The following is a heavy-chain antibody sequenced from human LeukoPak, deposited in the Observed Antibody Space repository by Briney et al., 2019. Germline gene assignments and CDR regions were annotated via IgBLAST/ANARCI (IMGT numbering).Heavy chain of an antibody. CDR3: AKPLRDAGSFNYPYFDF. Sequence: GRSLTPPCAASGFTFTNYAMNCVRHAPGKGLEWVSAISGRGGSSSYADSARGRFTISRDNSNNMLYLQMNSLRAEDTAVYYCAKPLRDAGSFNYPYFDFWGQGTLVTVSS. V-gene: IGHV3-23*01. J-gene: IGHJ4*02. CDR2: ISGRGGSS. CDR1: GFTFTNYA. D-gene: IGHD5-24*01.